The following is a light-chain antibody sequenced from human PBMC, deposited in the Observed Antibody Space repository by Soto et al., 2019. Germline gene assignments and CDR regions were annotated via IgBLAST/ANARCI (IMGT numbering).Light chain of an antibody. J-gene: IGKJ4*01. CDR1: QSVSNN. Sequence: EIVLTQSPATLSVSPGERAALSCRASQSVSNNLAWYQQKPGQPPRLLIFGASTRATGIPARFSGSGSEAEFALTISTLQSEDFAGYYCQQYRVWPLTFGGGTKVAIK. V-gene: IGKV3D-15*01. CDR3: QQYRVWPLT. CDR2: GAS.